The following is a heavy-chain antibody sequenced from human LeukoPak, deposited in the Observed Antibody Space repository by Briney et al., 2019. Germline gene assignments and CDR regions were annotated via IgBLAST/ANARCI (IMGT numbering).Heavy chain of an antibody. CDR3: AKGGPYSSSWGGKFDH. J-gene: IGHJ4*02. D-gene: IGHD6-13*01. V-gene: IGHV3-23*01. CDR2: ISGSGDRT. CDR1: GFTFNNYA. Sequence: PGGSLRLSCAASGFTFNNYAMNWVRQAPGKGLEWVSVISGSGDRTYYADSVNGRFTISRDNSKNTLYLQMNSLRAEDTAIYYCAKGGPYSSSWGGKFDHWGQGTLVTVSS.